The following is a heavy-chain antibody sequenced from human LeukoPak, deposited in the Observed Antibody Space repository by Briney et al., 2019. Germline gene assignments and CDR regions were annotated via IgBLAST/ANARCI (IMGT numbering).Heavy chain of an antibody. J-gene: IGHJ4*02. CDR1: GGSISSGGYY. CDR2: IYYSGST. Sequence: SETLSLTCTVSGGSISSGGYYWSWIRQHPGKGLEWIGYIYYSGSTYYKPSLKSRVTISVDTSKSQFSLRLSSVTAADTAVYYCARGRDSRGYQFKGFDYWGQGTLVTVSS. CDR3: ARGRDSRGYQFKGFDY. D-gene: IGHD3-22*01. V-gene: IGHV4-31*03.